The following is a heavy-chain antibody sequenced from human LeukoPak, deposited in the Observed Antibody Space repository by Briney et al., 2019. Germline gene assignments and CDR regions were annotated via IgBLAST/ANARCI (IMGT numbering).Heavy chain of an antibody. J-gene: IGHJ4*02. Sequence: GGSLTLSCPASGFTFSDYYMSWIRQAPGKGLEWVSYISSSSSYTNYADSVKGRFTIPRDNAKNSLYLQMDRLRAQDTAVYYCGRGGMTTVTIFDYWGQGTLVTVSS. V-gene: IGHV3-11*06. D-gene: IGHD4-17*01. CDR2: ISSSSSYT. CDR3: GRGGMTTVTIFDY. CDR1: GFTFSDYY.